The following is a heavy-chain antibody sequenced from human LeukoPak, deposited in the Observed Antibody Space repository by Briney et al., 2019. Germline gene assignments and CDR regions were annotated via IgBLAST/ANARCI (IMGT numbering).Heavy chain of an antibody. D-gene: IGHD3-9*01. V-gene: IGHV1-46*01. CDR3: ARIDYDILTGYPNYGMDV. CDR1: GYTFTSYY. Sequence: ASVKVSCKASGYTFTSYYMHWVRQAPGQGLEWMGIINPSGGDTTYGQKLQGRVTMTTDTSTSTAYMELRSLRSEDTAVYYCARIDYDILTGYPNYGMDVWGQGTTVTVSS. J-gene: IGHJ6*02. CDR2: INPSGGDT.